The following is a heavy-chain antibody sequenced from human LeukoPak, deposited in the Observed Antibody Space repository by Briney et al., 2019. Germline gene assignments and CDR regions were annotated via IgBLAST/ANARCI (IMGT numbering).Heavy chain of an antibody. V-gene: IGHV1-18*01. J-gene: IGHJ5*02. CDR1: GYTFTSYG. CDR3: ARGEYSSSWYAGDWFDP. CDR2: ISAYNGNT. D-gene: IGHD6-13*01. Sequence: ASVKVSCKASGYTFTSYGISWERQAPGQGLEWMGWISAYNGNTNCAQKLQGRVTMTTDTSTSTAYMELRSLRSDDTAVYYCARGEYSSSWYAGDWFDPWGQGTLVTVSS.